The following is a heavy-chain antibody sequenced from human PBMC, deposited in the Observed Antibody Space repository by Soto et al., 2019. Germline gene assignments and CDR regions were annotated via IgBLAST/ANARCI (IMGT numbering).Heavy chain of an antibody. CDR1: GFTFSGYS. Sequence: GGSLRLSCASSGFTFSGYSMNWVRQAPGKELEWVSYISSSSSTIYYADSVKGRFTISRDNAKNSLYLQMNSLRAEDTAVYYCARALMPPSGYDLGGDYWGQGTLVTV. D-gene: IGHD5-12*01. CDR2: ISSSSSTI. CDR3: ARALMPPSGYDLGGDY. J-gene: IGHJ4*02. V-gene: IGHV3-48*01.